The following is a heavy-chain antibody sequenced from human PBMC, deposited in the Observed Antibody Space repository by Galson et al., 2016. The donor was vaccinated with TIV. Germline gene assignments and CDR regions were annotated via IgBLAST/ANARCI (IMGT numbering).Heavy chain of an antibody. CDR1: GFTFSAYR. CDR2: ISSDGTNA. Sequence: SLRLSCAASGFTFSAYRMDWVRQAPGKGLEWVAVISSDGTNAHYADAMKGRFTISSDNSGNTLYLQMNNLRSEDTAVYYCATVGRDAYNLYFDTWGQGTLVTVSS. CDR3: ATVGRDAYNLYFDT. V-gene: IGHV3-30*03. D-gene: IGHD5-24*01. J-gene: IGHJ4*02.